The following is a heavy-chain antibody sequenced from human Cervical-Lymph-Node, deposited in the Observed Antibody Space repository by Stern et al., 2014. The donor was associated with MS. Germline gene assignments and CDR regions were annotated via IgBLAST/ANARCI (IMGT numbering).Heavy chain of an antibody. Sequence: VHLVESGPGLVKPSETLSLTCAVSGDSISSYTHYWAWIRQPPGKGLEWIGIVYYSGPTYYNPSLKSRVTISVDTSKNLFSLGLNSVAAADTAVYYCAKHACTGAACPFDLWGQGTLVTVSS. CDR3: AKHACTGAACPFDL. D-gene: IGHD2-8*02. J-gene: IGHJ4*02. CDR1: GDSISSYTHY. V-gene: IGHV4-39*01. CDR2: VYYSGPT.